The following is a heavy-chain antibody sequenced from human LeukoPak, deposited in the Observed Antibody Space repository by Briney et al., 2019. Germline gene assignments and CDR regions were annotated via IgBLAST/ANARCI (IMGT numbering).Heavy chain of an antibody. CDR1: GGSISSYY. V-gene: IGHV4-4*07. J-gene: IGHJ3*02. Sequence: PSETLSLTCTVSGGSISSYYWSWIRQPAGKGLEWIGRIYTSGSTNYNPSLKSRVTMSVDTSKNQFSLKLSSVTAADTAVYYCARVFHYYDSSGYSRLGAFDIWGQGTMATVSS. D-gene: IGHD3-22*01. CDR3: ARVFHYYDSSGYSRLGAFDI. CDR2: IYTSGST.